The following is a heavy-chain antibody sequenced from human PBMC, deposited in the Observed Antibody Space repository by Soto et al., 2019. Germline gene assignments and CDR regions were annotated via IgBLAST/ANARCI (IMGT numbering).Heavy chain of an antibody. V-gene: IGHV4-34*01. CDR2: INHSGST. Sequence: QVQLQQWGAGLLKPSETLSLTCAVYGGSFSGYYWSWIRQPPGKGLEWMGEINHSGSTNYNPSLKSRVTISVDTSKNQFSLKLSSVTAADTAVYYCARRGWLQSGGWFDPWGQGTLVTVSS. D-gene: IGHD5-12*01. CDR1: GGSFSGYY. CDR3: ARRGWLQSGGWFDP. J-gene: IGHJ5*02.